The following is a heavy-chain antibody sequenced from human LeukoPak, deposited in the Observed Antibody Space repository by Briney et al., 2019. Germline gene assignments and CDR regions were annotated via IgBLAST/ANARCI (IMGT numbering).Heavy chain of an antibody. V-gene: IGHV4-59*01. Sequence: SETLSLTCTVSGGSISSYYWSWIRQPAGKGLEWLGYIYYSGSTNYNPSLKSRVTISVDTSKNQFFLKLNSVTAADTAVYYCARIRYYDSRGYQGPFDYWGQGTLVTVSS. D-gene: IGHD3-22*01. J-gene: IGHJ4*02. CDR3: ARIRYYDSRGYQGPFDY. CDR1: GGSISSYY. CDR2: IYYSGST.